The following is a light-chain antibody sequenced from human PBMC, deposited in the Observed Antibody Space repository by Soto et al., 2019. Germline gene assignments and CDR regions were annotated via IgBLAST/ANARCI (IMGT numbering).Light chain of an antibody. CDR3: QQSYIGLT. CDR1: QRISTY. CDR2: AAS. V-gene: IGKV1-39*01. J-gene: IGKJ4*01. Sequence: DIQMTQSPSSLSASVGDRVTLTCRASQRISTYLHWYQQKPGKAPNLLIYAASTLQSGVPSRFSGSGSGTDFTLTISSLQPEDFATYYCQQSYIGLTFGGGTKVQIK.